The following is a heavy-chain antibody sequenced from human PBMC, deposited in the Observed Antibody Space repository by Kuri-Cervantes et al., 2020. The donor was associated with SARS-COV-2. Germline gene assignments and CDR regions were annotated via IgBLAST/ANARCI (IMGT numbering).Heavy chain of an antibody. J-gene: IGHJ4*02. Sequence: GGSLRPSCEVYGFLFSASAIHWVRQASGKGREWVGRIRGKANNYATAYVASVKGRVTISRDDSKNMAYLQMNSLKTEYTAVYYCTTLIDYWGQGALVTVSS. CDR2: IRGKANNYAT. CDR3: TTLIDY. V-gene: IGHV3-73*01. CDR1: GFLFSASA.